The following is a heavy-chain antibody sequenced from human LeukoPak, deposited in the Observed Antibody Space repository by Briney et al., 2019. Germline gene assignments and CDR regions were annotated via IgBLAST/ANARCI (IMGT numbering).Heavy chain of an antibody. D-gene: IGHD6-19*01. V-gene: IGHV3-30*04. Sequence: GGSLRLSCAASGFTLSSYAMHWVRQAPGKGLEWVAVISYDGSNKYYADSVKGRFTISRDNSKNTLYLQMNSLRAEDTAVYYCASPIIAVAGTSAFDIWGQGTMVTVSS. J-gene: IGHJ3*02. CDR2: ISYDGSNK. CDR3: ASPIIAVAGTSAFDI. CDR1: GFTLSSYA.